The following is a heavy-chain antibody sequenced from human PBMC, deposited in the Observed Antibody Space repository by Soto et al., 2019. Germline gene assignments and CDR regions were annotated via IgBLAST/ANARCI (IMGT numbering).Heavy chain of an antibody. CDR2: ISGSGGST. CDR3: VGAPPAYSYYYYYYGMDV. CDR1: GFTFSSYA. D-gene: IGHD1-26*01. V-gene: IGHV3-23*01. J-gene: IGHJ6*02. Sequence: GGSLRLSCAASGFTFSSYAMSWVRQAPGKGLEWVSAISGSGGSTYYADSVKGRFTISRDNSKNTLYLQMNSLRAEDTAVYYGVGAPPAYSYYYYYYGMDVWGQGTTVTVSS.